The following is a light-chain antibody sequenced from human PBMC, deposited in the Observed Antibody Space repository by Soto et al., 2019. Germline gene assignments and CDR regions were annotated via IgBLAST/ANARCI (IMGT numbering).Light chain of an antibody. V-gene: IGKV1-33*01. Sequence: DIQMTQSPSSLSASVVDRVTITCQASQDITSYLNWYQHKPGKAPKLLIYDASILEAGVPPRFSGSGSGTDFTLTISSLQPEDVATYYCQHCDYLPIFGPGTTVDFK. J-gene: IGKJ3*01. CDR3: QHCDYLPI. CDR2: DAS. CDR1: QDITSY.